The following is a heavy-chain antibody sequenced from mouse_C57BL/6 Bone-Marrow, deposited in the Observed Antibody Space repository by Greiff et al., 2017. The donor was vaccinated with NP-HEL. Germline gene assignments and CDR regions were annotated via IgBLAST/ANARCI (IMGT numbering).Heavy chain of an antibody. CDR2: INPNNGGT. CDR1: GYTFTDYY. D-gene: IGHD1-1*01. Sequence: EVQLQQSGPELVKPGASVKISCKASGYTFTDYYMNWVKQSHGKSLEWIGDINPNNGGTSYNQKFKGKATLTVDKSSSTAYMELRSLTSEDSAVYYCARYYYGSSYKDYAMDYWGQGTSVTVSS. CDR3: ARYYYGSSYKDYAMDY. V-gene: IGHV1-26*01. J-gene: IGHJ4*01.